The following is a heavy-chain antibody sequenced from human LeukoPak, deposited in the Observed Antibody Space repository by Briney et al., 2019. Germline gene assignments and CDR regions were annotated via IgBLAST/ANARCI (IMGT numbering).Heavy chain of an antibody. CDR3: ARHRYSAYASSDY. CDR1: GGSISSGDYY. D-gene: IGHD5-12*01. J-gene: IGHJ4*02. V-gene: IGHV4-39*01. Sequence: SETLSLTCTVSGGSISSGDYYWGWIRQPPGKGLEWIGSIYYSGSTYYNPSLKSRVTISLATSKNQFSLKLSSVTAADTAVYYCARHRYSAYASSDYWGQGTLVTVSS. CDR2: IYYSGST.